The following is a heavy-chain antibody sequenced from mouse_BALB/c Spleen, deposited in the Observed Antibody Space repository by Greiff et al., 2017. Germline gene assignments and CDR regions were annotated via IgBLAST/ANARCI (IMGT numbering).Heavy chain of an antibody. J-gene: IGHJ3*01. Sequence: EVMLVESGGGLVQPGGSLRLSCATSGFTFTDYYMSWVRQPPGKALEWLGFIRNKANGYTTEYSASVKGRFTISRDNSQSILYLQMNTLRAEDSATYYCARATMIRGGFAYWGQGTLVTVSA. V-gene: IGHV7-3*02. CDR2: IRNKANGYTT. CDR3: ARATMIRGGFAY. CDR1: GFTFTDYY. D-gene: IGHD2-4*01.